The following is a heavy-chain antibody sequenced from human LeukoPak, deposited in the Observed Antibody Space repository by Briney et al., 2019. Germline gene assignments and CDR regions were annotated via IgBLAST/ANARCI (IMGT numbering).Heavy chain of an antibody. CDR1: GDSVSGYY. CDR2: IYFSGST. D-gene: IGHD6-19*01. Sequence: SETLSLTCTVSGDSVSGYYWSWIRQPPGTGLEWIGYIYFSGSTNYNPSLKSRVTIFLDPSKNQFSLKLNSVTAADTAVYYCVLSKAVPGTPFDYWGQGTLVTVSS. V-gene: IGHV4-59*02. CDR3: VLSKAVPGTPFDY. J-gene: IGHJ4*02.